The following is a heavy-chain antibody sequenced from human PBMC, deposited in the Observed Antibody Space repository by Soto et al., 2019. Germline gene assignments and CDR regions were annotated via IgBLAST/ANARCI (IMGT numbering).Heavy chain of an antibody. CDR2: ISGSGDSS. V-gene: IGHV3-23*01. CDR1: GFTFSSFG. Sequence: GSLRLSCTASGFTFSSFGMAWVRQAPGKGLEWVSAISGSGDSSYYADSVKDRFTISRDNPTNTLYLQMNNLRAEDTAVYYCAKVGIGMFSHKHHFDHWGQGT. CDR3: AKVGIGMFSHKHHFDH. J-gene: IGHJ4*02. D-gene: IGHD2-2*03.